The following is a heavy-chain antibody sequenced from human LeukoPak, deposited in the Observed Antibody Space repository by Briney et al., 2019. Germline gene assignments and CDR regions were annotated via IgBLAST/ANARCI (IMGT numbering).Heavy chain of an antibody. CDR1: GFSLSTNDVD. D-gene: IGHD6-6*01. V-gene: IGHV2-5*02. Sequence: SGPTLLKPTQTLTLTCTFSGFSLSTNDVDVGWIRQPPGEALEWLALIYWDDDKRYSPSQKSRLTITKDTSKNQVVLTMANMDPADTATYYCAFSKYSRSDFDSWGQGTLVTVSS. J-gene: IGHJ4*02. CDR2: IYWDDDK. CDR3: AFSKYSRSDFDS.